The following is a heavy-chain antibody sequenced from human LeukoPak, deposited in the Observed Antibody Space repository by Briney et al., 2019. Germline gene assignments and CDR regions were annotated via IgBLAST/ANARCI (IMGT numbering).Heavy chain of an antibody. CDR2: IYTSGST. Sequence: SETLSLTCTVSGGSISSGSYYWSWIRQPAGKGLEWIGRIYTSGSTNYNPSLKSRVTISVHTSKNQFSLKLSSVTAADTAVYYCARAVAAAGTTWGAFDIWGQGTMVTVSS. J-gene: IGHJ3*02. CDR1: GGSISSGSYY. V-gene: IGHV4-61*02. D-gene: IGHD6-13*01. CDR3: ARAVAAAGTTWGAFDI.